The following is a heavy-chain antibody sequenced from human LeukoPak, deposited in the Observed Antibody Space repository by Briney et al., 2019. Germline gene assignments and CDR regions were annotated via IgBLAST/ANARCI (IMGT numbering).Heavy chain of an antibody. D-gene: IGHD3-10*01. CDR2: INPNSGGT. J-gene: IGHJ5*02. Sequence: ASVKVSCKASGYTFTGYYMHWVRQAPGQGLEWMGWINPNSGGTNYAQKFQGRVTMTRDTSKNQLSLKLSSVTAADTAVYYCASFSWGSGSYNQEAIWSWFDPWGQGTLVIVSS. V-gene: IGHV1-2*02. CDR1: GYTFTGYY. CDR3: ASFSWGSGSYNQEAIWSWFDP.